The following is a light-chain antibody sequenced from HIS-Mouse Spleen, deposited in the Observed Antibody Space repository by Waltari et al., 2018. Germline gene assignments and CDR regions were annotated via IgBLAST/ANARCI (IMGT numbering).Light chain of an antibody. CDR1: QGIRSY. V-gene: IGKV1D-8*02. CDR3: QQYYSFPYT. J-gene: IGKJ2*01. CDR2: AAS. Sequence: AIWMTQSPSLLSASTGDRVTIGFRMSQGIRSYLAWYQQKPGKAPELLIYAASTLQRGVPSRFSGSGSGTDFTLTISCLQSEDFATYYCQQYYSFPYTFGQGTKLEIK.